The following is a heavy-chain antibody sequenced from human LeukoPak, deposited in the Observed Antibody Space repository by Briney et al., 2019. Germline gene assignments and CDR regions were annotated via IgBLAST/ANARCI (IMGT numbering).Heavy chain of an antibody. CDR1: GYSFTSYW. CDR3: ARHRLIAVAGTRDAFDI. V-gene: IGHV5-51*01. Sequence: GESLKISCKGSGYSFTSYWIGWVRQMPGKGLEWMGIIYPGDSDTRYSPSFQGQVTISADKSISTAYLQWSSLKASDTAMYYCARHRLIAVAGTRDAFDIWGQGTMVTVSS. CDR2: IYPGDSDT. D-gene: IGHD6-19*01. J-gene: IGHJ3*02.